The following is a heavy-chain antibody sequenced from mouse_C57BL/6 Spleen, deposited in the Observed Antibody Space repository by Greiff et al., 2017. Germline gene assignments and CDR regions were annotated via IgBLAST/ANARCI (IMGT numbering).Heavy chain of an antibody. Sequence: QVQLQQSGAELVRPGSSVKLSCKASGYTFTSYWMHWVKQRPIQGLEWIGNIDPSDSETHYNQKFKDKATLTVDKSSSTAYMQLSSLTSEDSAVYYCARWDYDEGGAMDYWGQGTSVTVSS. J-gene: IGHJ4*01. CDR3: ARWDYDEGGAMDY. D-gene: IGHD2-4*01. V-gene: IGHV1-52*01. CDR1: GYTFTSYW. CDR2: IDPSDSET.